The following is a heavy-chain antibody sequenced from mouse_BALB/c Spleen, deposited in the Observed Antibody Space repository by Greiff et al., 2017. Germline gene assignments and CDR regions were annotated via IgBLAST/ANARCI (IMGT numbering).Heavy chain of an antibody. V-gene: IGHV1-7*01. D-gene: IGHD1-1*01. CDR3: ARGYGSSVFYAMDY. CDR1: GYTFTSYW. J-gene: IGHJ4*01. Sequence: ESGAELAKPGASVKMSCKASGYTFTSYWMHWVKQRPGQGLEWIGYINPSTGYTEYNQKFKDKATLTADKSSSTAYMQLSSLTSEDSAVYYCARGYGSSVFYAMDYWGQGTSVTVSS. CDR2: INPSTGYT.